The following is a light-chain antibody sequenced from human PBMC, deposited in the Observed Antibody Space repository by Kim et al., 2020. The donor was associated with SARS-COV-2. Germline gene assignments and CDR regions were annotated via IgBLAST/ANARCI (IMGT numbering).Light chain of an antibody. CDR2: GAS. CDR1: YSIRIN. CDR3: QQYHNWPFN. V-gene: IGKV3-15*01. J-gene: IGKJ2*01. Sequence: VAPGGRPTLPCRASYSIRINLAWHQQNPGQSPRLLVFGASPRATDVPARFSGSGSGVDFTLPISSLQSEDFAVYYCQQYHNWPFNFGQGTKLEI.